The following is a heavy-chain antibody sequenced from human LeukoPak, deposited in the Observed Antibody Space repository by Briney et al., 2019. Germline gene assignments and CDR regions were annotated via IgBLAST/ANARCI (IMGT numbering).Heavy chain of an antibody. V-gene: IGHV1-8*01. J-gene: IGHJ4*02. CDR3: ATEVGEYSSSSSFDY. CDR2: MNPNSGNT. CDR1: GYTFTGYD. Sequence: ASVKVSCKASGYTFTGYDINWVRQATGQGLEWMGWMNPNSGNTGYAQKFQGRVTMTEDTSTDTAYMELSSLRSEDTAVYYCATEVGEYSSSSSFDYWGQGTLVTVSS. D-gene: IGHD6-6*01.